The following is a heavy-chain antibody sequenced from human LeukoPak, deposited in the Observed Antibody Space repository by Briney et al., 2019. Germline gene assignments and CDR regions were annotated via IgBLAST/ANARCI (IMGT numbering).Heavy chain of an antibody. CDR2: ISYDGSNK. CDR3: AREEHTSGWSNDI. V-gene: IGHV3-30*03. D-gene: IGHD6-19*01. CDR1: GFTFSSYG. J-gene: IGHJ3*02. Sequence: GRSLRLSCAASGFTFSSYGMHWVRQAPGKGLECVAVISYDGSNKYYADSVKGRFTISRDNSKNTLYLQVNSLRAEDTAVYYCAREEHTSGWSNDIWGQGTMVIVSS.